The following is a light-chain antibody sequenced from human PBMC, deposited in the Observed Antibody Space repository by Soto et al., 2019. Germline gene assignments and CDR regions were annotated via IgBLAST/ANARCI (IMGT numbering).Light chain of an antibody. J-gene: IGLJ2*01. V-gene: IGLV2-11*01. CDR1: SSDVGGYNY. Sequence: QSALTQPRSVSGSPGQSVTISCTGTSSDVGGYNYVSWYQQHPGKVPKLMIHDVNKRPSGVPDRFSGSKSGNTASLTISGLQAEDEADYYCCSYAGSYTHVVFGGGTKVTVL. CDR3: CSYAGSYTHVV. CDR2: DVN.